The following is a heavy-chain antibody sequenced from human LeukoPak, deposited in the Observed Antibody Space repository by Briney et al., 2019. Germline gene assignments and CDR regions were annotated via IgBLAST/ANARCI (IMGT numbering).Heavy chain of an antibody. CDR1: GFTFSIYG. Sequence: PGGSLRLSCAASGFTFSIYGMHWVRQAPGKGLEWVAVIWYDGSNKYYADSVKGRFTISRDNSMNTLYLQMNSLRAEDTAVYYCAKDHPRIAVAGYFDYWGQGTLVTVSS. D-gene: IGHD6-19*01. J-gene: IGHJ4*02. CDR3: AKDHPRIAVAGYFDY. CDR2: IWYDGSNK. V-gene: IGHV3-33*06.